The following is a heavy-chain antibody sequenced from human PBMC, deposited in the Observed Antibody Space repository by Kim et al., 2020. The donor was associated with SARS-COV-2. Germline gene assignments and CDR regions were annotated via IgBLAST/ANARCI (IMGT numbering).Heavy chain of an antibody. Sequence: LQSRVTISVDTSKNQFSLKLSSVTAADTAVYYCARGPHMVRGAGAYYFDYWGQGTLVTVSS. V-gene: IGHV4-59*09. D-gene: IGHD3-10*01. J-gene: IGHJ4*02. CDR3: ARGPHMVRGAGAYYFDY.